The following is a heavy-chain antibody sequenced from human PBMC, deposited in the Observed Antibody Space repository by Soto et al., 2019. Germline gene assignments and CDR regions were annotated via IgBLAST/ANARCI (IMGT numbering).Heavy chain of an antibody. CDR2: ISGSGGST. CDR1: GFTFSSYA. J-gene: IGHJ6*02. Sequence: GSLRLSCAASGFTFSSYAMSWVRQAPGKGLEWVSAISGSGGSTYYADSVKGRFTISRDNSKNTLYLQMNSLRAEDTAVYYCAKDPEGIAAAPWDYYYGMDVWGQVTTVTVSS. D-gene: IGHD6-13*01. V-gene: IGHV3-23*01. CDR3: AKDPEGIAAAPWDYYYGMDV.